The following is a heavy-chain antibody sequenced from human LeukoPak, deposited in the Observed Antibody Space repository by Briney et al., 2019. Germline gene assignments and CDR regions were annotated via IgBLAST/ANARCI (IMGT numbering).Heavy chain of an antibody. J-gene: IGHJ6*03. D-gene: IGHD3-10*01. CDR1: GDSISSSSSY. V-gene: IGHV4-39*07. CDR2: ISYRGST. Sequence: SETLSLTCTVSGDSISSSSSYWGWIRQPPGEGLEWIGSISYRGSTFYNPSLKSRVTISLDTSKNQFSLKLRSVTAADKAVYYCARYCSGSGSLYYYYYYMDVWGKGTTVTVSS. CDR3: ARYCSGSGSLYYYYYYMDV.